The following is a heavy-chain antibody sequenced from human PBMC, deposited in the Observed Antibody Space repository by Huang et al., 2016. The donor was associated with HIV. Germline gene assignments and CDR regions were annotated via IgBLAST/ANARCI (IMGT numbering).Heavy chain of an antibody. CDR3: ARGQLGSYGDYDVLY. Sequence: QVQLVQSGAEVKTPGSSVKVSCKASGGHFSKYAISWVQQAPGQGLEWMGRIIPMFVTPNYALKFQGRVTSTADDSTSTTYVEVSSLRSEDTALYYCARGQLGSYGDYDVLYWGQGTLVTVSS. CDR2: IIPMFVTP. V-gene: IGHV1-69*13. D-gene: IGHD4-17*01. CDR1: GGHFSKYA. J-gene: IGHJ4*02.